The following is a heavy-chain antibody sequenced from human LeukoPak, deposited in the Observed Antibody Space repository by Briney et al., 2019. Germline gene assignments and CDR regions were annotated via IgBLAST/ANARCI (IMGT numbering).Heavy chain of an antibody. D-gene: IGHD3-10*01. CDR1: GYTFTSYG. Sequence: ASVKVSCKASGYTFTSYGISWVRQAPGQGLEWMGWISAYNGNTNYAQKLQGRVTMTTDTSTSTAYMELRSLRSDDTAVYYCARVYYGSGSYYSPFDYLAREPWSPSPQ. CDR3: ARVYYGSGSYYSPFDY. CDR2: ISAYNGNT. V-gene: IGHV1-18*01. J-gene: IGHJ4*02.